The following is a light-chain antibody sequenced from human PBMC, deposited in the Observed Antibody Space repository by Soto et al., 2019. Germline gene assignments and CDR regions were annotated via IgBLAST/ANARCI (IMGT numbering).Light chain of an antibody. Sequence: EIVLTQSPATLSLSPGERATLSCRASQSVSSYFAWYQQKPGQAPRLLIYDGSNRATGIPARFSGSGSGTDFTLTISSLEPEDFAVYYCQHRTGWPLTFGGGTKVEIK. CDR2: DGS. CDR3: QHRTGWPLT. J-gene: IGKJ4*01. V-gene: IGKV3-11*01. CDR1: QSVSSY.